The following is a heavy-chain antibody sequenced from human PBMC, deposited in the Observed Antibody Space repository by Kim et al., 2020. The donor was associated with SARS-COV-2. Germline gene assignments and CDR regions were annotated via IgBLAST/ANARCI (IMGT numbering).Heavy chain of an antibody. CDR3: ARYSNLWYALNFYFDY. J-gene: IGHJ4*01. CDR2: IYYSGST. V-gene: IGHV4-39*01. CDR1: GGSISSSSYY. Sequence: SETLSLTCTVSGGSISSSSYYWGWIRQPPGKGLEWIGSIYYSGSTYYNPSLKSRVTISVDTSKNQFSLKLSSVTAADTAMYYCARYSNLWYALNFYFDY. D-gene: IGHD6-13*01.